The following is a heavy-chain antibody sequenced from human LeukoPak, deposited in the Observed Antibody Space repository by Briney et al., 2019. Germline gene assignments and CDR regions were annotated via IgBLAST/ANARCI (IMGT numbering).Heavy chain of an antibody. CDR1: GFTFSDYY. CDR3: AGTYYYGSGSYLDVNWFDP. V-gene: IGHV3-30-3*01. Sequence: GGSLRLSCAASGFTFSDYYMSWIRQAPGKGLEWVAVISYDGSNKYYADSVKGRFTISRDNSKNTLYLQMNSLRAEDTAVYYCAGTYYYGSGSYLDVNWFDPWGQGTLVTVSS. J-gene: IGHJ5*02. CDR2: ISYDGSNK. D-gene: IGHD3-10*01.